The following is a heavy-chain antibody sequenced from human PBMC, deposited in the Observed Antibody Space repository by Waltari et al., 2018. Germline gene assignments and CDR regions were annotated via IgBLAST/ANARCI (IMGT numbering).Heavy chain of an antibody. V-gene: IGHV3-73*01. Sequence: EVQVVESGGGLVQPGGSLKLSCATPGFSFSDSSIHWVRQTSGKGLEWVGRIRREPYNYATAYSASVKGRFTISRDDSKNTAFLQMNSLMTEDTAVYYCSGGEVTGTDFWGQGTLVTVSS. CDR1: GFSFSDSS. D-gene: IGHD6-19*01. CDR3: SGGEVTGTDF. CDR2: IRREPYNYAT. J-gene: IGHJ4*02.